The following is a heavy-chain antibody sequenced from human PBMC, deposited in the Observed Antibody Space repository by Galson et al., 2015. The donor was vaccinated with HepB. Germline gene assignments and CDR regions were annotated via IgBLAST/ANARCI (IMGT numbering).Heavy chain of an antibody. CDR2: ISTDGRDK. V-gene: IGHV3-30*03. CDR1: GFTFRSYA. CDR3: VRGPTYGSRVDYFDH. D-gene: IGHD5-24*01. Sequence: SLRLSCAASGFTFRSYAMHWVRQAPGKGLEWVAVISTDGRDKYHADAVKGRFTISRDDTKNSLYLLMNSLRGEDTAVYYCVRGPTYGSRVDYFDHWGQGTLVTVSS. J-gene: IGHJ4*02.